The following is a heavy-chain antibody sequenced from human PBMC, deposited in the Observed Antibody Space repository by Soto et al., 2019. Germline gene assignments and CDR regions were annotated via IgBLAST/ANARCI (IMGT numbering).Heavy chain of an antibody. Sequence: EVQLVESGGGLVQPGRSLRLSCAASGFTFDDYAMHWVRQAPGKGLEWVSGISWNSGSIGYADSVKGRFTISRDNAKNSLYLQMNSLRAEDTALYYCAKDKGLRGVGYFDYWGQGTLVAVSS. D-gene: IGHD3-16*01. V-gene: IGHV3-9*01. CDR3: AKDKGLRGVGYFDY. J-gene: IGHJ4*02. CDR1: GFTFDDYA. CDR2: ISWNSGSI.